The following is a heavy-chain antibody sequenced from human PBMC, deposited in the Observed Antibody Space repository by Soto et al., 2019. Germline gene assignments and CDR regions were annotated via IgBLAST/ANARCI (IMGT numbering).Heavy chain of an antibody. CDR3: ARGLKIRHDPFAV. CDR1: GFTVSNNC. Sequence: PGGSLRLSCAPSGFTVSNNCLHWVRQAPGKGLERFSIIYSDGSTYYADYVKGRFTISRDNTKNTMYLQMDSLRAEATAVYFCARGLKIRHDPFAVWAQGTIVTLSS. V-gene: IGHV3-53*01. D-gene: IGHD3-22*01. J-gene: IGHJ3*01. CDR2: IYSDGST.